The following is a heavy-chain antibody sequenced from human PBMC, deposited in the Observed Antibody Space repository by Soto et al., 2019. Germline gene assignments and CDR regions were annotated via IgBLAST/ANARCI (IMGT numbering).Heavy chain of an antibody. D-gene: IGHD2-15*01. CDR3: ARDRQRGYCTGGSCYSYFDY. V-gene: IGHV4-34*01. CDR2: VDQSGST. CDR1: GGSFSGYY. Sequence: QVQLQQWGAGLLKPSETLSLTCAIYGGSFSGYYWSWIRQPPGMGLEWIGEVDQSGSTNYNPSLKSRVTRSGGTSKNQFSLKLHSVTAADTAVYYCARDRQRGYCTGGSCYSYFDYWGQGALVIVSS. J-gene: IGHJ4*02.